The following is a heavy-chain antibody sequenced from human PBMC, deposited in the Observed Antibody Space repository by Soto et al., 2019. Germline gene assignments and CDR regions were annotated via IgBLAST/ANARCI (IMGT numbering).Heavy chain of an antibody. CDR2: ITPMFGTA. CDR1: GGTFSRYA. Sequence: QVQLVQSGAEVEKPGSSVKVSCKASGGTFSRYAISWVRQAPGQGIEWMGGITPMFGTANYAQKFQDRVTITADESTSTVHLELRRLRSEDTAVYYCAQTLGSAVAGPGRFDLWGRGTLVIVSS. V-gene: IGHV1-69*12. J-gene: IGHJ2*01. CDR3: AQTLGSAVAGPGRFDL. D-gene: IGHD6-19*01.